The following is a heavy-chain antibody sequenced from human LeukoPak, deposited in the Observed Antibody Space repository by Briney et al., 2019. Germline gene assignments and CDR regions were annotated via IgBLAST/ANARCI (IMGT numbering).Heavy chain of an antibody. V-gene: IGHV3-53*01. Sequence: GGSLRLSCVASGFTVSSNQITWVRQAPGKGLEWVSVIYSGGNTYAADSVQGRFTFSRDSSKTKVNLQLNSQRVEDTATYYCSRTGNGRGYVLWGQGTLVTVSS. D-gene: IGHD1-1*01. CDR2: IYSGGNT. J-gene: IGHJ4*02. CDR3: SRTGNGRGYVL. CDR1: GFTVSSNQ.